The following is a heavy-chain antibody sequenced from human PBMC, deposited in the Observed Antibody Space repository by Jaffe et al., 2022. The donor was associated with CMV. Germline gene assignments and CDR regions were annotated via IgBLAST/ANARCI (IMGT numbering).Heavy chain of an antibody. J-gene: IGHJ6*03. D-gene: IGHD3-10*01. CDR3: ARLGYTNTYYYGSGSYYNPNYYYYYMDV. Sequence: EVQLVQSGAEVKKPGESLRISCKGSGYSFTSYWISWVRQMPGKGLEWMGRIDPSDSYTNYSPSFQGHVTISADKSISTAYLQWSSLKASDTAMYYCARLGYTNTYYYGSGSYYNPNYYYYYMDVWGKGTTVTVSS. CDR1: GYSFTSYW. CDR2: IDPSDSYT. V-gene: IGHV5-10-1*03.